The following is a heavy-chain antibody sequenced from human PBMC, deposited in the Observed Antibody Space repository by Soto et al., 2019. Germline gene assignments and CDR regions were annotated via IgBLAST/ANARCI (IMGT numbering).Heavy chain of an antibody. CDR3: ARGRGGYCSGGSCWSFDP. V-gene: IGHV1-3*01. CDR2: INAGNGNT. D-gene: IGHD2-15*01. J-gene: IGHJ5*02. Sequence: ASVKVSCKASGYTFTSYAMHWVRQAPGQRLEWMGWINAGNGNTKYSQKFQGRVTITRDTSASTAYMELSSLRSEDTAVYYCARGRGGYCSGGSCWSFDPWGQGTLVTVSS. CDR1: GYTFTSYA.